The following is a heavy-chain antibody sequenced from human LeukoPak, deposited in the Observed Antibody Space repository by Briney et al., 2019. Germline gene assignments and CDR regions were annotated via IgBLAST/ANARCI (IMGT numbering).Heavy chain of an antibody. CDR3: ARLNSSSCSDY. V-gene: IGHV4-34*01. J-gene: IGHJ4*02. CDR2: INHSGST. D-gene: IGHD6-13*01. CDR1: GVSFSGYY. Sequence: PSETLSLTCAVYGVSFSGYYWSWIRQPPGKGLEWIGEINHSGSTNYNPSLKSRVTISVDTSKNQFSLKLSSVTAADTAVYYCARLNSSSCSDYWGQGTLVTVSS.